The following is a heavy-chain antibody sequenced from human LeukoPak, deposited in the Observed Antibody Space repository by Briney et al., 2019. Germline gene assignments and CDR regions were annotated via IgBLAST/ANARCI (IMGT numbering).Heavy chain of an antibody. D-gene: IGHD4-17*01. CDR3: ASDYGDIDYYYYGMDV. CDR1: GLTFSSYG. V-gene: IGHV3-30*03. CDR2: ISYDGSDK. Sequence: PGGSLRLSCAASGLTFSSYGMHWVRQAPGKGLEWVAVISYDGSDKYYADSVKGRFTISRDNSKNTLYLQMNSLRAEDTAVYYCASDYGDIDYYYYGMDVWGKGTTVTVSS. J-gene: IGHJ6*04.